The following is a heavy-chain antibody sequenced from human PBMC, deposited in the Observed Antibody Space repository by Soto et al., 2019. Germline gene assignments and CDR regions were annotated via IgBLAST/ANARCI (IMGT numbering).Heavy chain of an antibody. CDR2: IYYSGST. J-gene: IGHJ4*02. Sequence: SETLSLTCTVSGGSISSYYWSWIRQPPGKGLEWIGYIYYSGSTNYNPSLKSRVTISVDTSKNQFSLKLSSVTAADTAVYYCARNNLDPYSGYDFPWGYYFDYWGQGTLVTVSS. CDR1: GGSISSYY. V-gene: IGHV4-59*01. D-gene: IGHD5-12*01. CDR3: ARNNLDPYSGYDFPWGYYFDY.